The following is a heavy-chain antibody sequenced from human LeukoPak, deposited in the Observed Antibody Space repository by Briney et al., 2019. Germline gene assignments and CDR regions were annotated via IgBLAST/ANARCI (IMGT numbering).Heavy chain of an antibody. CDR3: ARPSSYSSGWGSDH. CDR1: GFSFSNYW. D-gene: IGHD6-19*01. V-gene: IGHV3-7*01. CDR2: ISPDGSQK. J-gene: IGHJ4*02. Sequence: GGSLRLSCVGSGFSFSNYWMSWVRQAPGKGLEWVANISPDGSQKNYVDSMKSRLTIARENAKNSVYLQIDSLTVDDTAVDYCARPSSYSSGWGSDHWGQGILVTVCS.